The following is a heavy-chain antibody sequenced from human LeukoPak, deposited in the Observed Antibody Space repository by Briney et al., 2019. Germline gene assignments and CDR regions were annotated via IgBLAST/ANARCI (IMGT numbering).Heavy chain of an antibody. V-gene: IGHV4-34*01. D-gene: IGHD3-22*01. J-gene: IGHJ4*02. Sequence: SETLSLTCAVYGGSFSGYYWSWIRQPPGKGLEWIGEINHSGSTNYNPSLKSRVTISVDTSKNQFSLKLSSVTAADTAVYYCARLTSTMIDYYFDYWGQGTLVTVSS. CDR1: GGSFSGYY. CDR3: ARLTSTMIDYYFDY. CDR2: INHSGST.